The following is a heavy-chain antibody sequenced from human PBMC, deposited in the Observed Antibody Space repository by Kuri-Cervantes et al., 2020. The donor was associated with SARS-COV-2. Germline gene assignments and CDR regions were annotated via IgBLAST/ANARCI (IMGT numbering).Heavy chain of an antibody. D-gene: IGHD2-15*01. CDR2: INHSGST. CDR1: GGSFSGYY. Sequence: SETLSLTCAVYGGSFSGYYWSWIRQPPGKGLEWIGEINHSGSTNYNPSLKSRVTISVDTSKNQFSLKLSSVTAADTAVYYCARDFGYCSGGSCSEDAFDIWGQGTMVTDSS. V-gene: IGHV4-34*01. CDR3: ARDFGYCSGGSCSEDAFDI. J-gene: IGHJ3*02.